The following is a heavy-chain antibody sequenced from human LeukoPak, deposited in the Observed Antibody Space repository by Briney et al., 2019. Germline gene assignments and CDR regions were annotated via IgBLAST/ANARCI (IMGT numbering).Heavy chain of an antibody. Sequence: GGSLRLSCAASGFTFSSYSMNWVCQAPGKRLEWVSSISSSSTYIYYADSVKGRFTISRDNAKNSLYLQMNSLRAEDTVVYYCASSSRGALDYWGQGTLVTDSS. J-gene: IGHJ4*02. CDR2: ISSSSTYI. D-gene: IGHD3-10*01. CDR3: ASSSRGALDY. V-gene: IGHV3-21*01. CDR1: GFTFSSYS.